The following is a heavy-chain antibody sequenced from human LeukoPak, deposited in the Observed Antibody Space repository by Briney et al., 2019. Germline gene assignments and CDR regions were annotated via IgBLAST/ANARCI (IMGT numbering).Heavy chain of an antibody. CDR1: GFTFSSYW. Sequence: GGSLRLSCAASGFTFSSYWMHWVRQAPGKGLVWVSRINSDGSSTSYADSVKGRFTISRANAKNTLYLQMNSLRAEDTAVYYCAGAEYYYDSSGYYYWGQGTLVTVSS. J-gene: IGHJ4*02. CDR2: INSDGSST. V-gene: IGHV3-74*01. D-gene: IGHD3-22*01. CDR3: AGAEYYYDSSGYYY.